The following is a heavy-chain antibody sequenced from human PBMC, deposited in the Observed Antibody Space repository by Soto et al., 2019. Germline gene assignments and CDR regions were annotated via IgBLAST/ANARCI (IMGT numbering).Heavy chain of an antibody. CDR1: GFTFSSYA. Sequence: GGSLRLSCAASGFTFSSYAMSWVRQAPGKGLEWVSAISGSGGSTYYADSVKGRFTISRDNSKNTLYLQMNSLRAEDTAVYYCAKDGWLWFGELLYYFDYWGQGTLVTVSS. D-gene: IGHD3-10*01. J-gene: IGHJ4*02. V-gene: IGHV3-23*01. CDR3: AKDGWLWFGELLYYFDY. CDR2: ISGSGGST.